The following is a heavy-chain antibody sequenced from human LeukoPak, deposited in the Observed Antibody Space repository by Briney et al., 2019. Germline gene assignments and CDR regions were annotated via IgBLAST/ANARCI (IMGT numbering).Heavy chain of an antibody. D-gene: IGHD3-3*01. V-gene: IGHV1-18*01. CDR2: ISAYNGNT. CDR3: ARARSLLRFLEWPDY. Sequence: ASVKVSCKASGYTFTSYGISWVRQAPGQGLEWMGWISAYNGNTNYAQKLQGRVTMTTDTSTNTAYMELRSLRSDDTAVYYCARARSLLRFLEWPDYWGQGTLVTVSS. J-gene: IGHJ4*02. CDR1: GYTFTSYG.